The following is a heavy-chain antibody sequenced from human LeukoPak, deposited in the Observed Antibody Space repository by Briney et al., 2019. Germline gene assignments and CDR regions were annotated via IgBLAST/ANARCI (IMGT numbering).Heavy chain of an antibody. V-gene: IGHV3-23*01. D-gene: IGHD1-7*01. Sequence: GGSLRLSCAASGFTFSSYAMSWVRQAPGKGLEWVSAISGSGGSTYYADSVKGRFTISRDNSKNTLYLQMNSLRAEDTAVYYCAKGRRSDKPGHRTFDYWGQGTLVTVSS. CDR3: AKGRRSDKPGHRTFDY. CDR2: ISGSGGST. J-gene: IGHJ4*02. CDR1: GFTFSSYA.